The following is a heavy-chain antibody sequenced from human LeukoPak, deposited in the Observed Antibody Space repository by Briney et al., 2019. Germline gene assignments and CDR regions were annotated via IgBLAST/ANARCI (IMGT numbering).Heavy chain of an antibody. CDR1: GGTFSSYA. D-gene: IGHD3-9*01. Sequence: GASVKVSCKASGGTFSSYAISWVRQAPGQGLEWMGGIIPIFGTANYAQKFQGRVTITTDESTSTAYMELSSLRSEDTAVYYCARGVDILTGLNPSDGERWGQETLVTVSS. CDR2: IIPIFGTA. V-gene: IGHV1-69*05. CDR3: ARGVDILTGLNPSDGER. J-gene: IGHJ4*02.